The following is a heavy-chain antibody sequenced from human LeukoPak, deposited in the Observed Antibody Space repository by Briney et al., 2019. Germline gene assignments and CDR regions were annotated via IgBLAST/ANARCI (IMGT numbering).Heavy chain of an antibody. J-gene: IGHJ4*02. CDR3: ARVPRGHSYGPDY. V-gene: IGHV1-3*01. CDR2: INAGNGNT. CDR1: GYTFTTYA. Sequence: ASVKVSCKASGYTFTTYAMHWVRQAPGQRLEWMGWINAGNGNTKYSQKLQGRVTMTTDTSTSTAYMELRSLRSDDTAVYYCARVPRGHSYGPDYWGQGTLVTVSS. D-gene: IGHD5-18*01.